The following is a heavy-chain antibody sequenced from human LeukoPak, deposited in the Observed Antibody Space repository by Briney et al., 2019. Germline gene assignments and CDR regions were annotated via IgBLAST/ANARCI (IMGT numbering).Heavy chain of an antibody. D-gene: IGHD3-22*01. Sequence: SVKVSCKASGCTFSSYAISWVRQAPGQGLEWMGGIIPISGTSNYAQKFQGRITITADESTSTAYMALSSLRSEDTAVYYCAREGESYYYDYWGQGTLVTVSS. V-gene: IGHV1-69*13. CDR3: AREGESYYYDY. CDR1: GCTFSSYA. CDR2: IIPISGTS. J-gene: IGHJ4*02.